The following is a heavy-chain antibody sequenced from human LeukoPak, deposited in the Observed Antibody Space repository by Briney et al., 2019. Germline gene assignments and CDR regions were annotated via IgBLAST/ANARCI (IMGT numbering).Heavy chain of an antibody. D-gene: IGHD6-19*01. CDR2: ISGNGGST. Sequence: GGSLRLSCAASGFTFSSYAMSWVSQAPGKGLEWVSGISGNGGSTYHADSVKGRFSISRDNSKNTLYLQMNTLRVEDTAVYYCAKGRSGWPFKCWGQGTLVTVSS. V-gene: IGHV3-23*01. J-gene: IGHJ1*01. CDR1: GFTFSSYA. CDR3: AKGRSGWPFKC.